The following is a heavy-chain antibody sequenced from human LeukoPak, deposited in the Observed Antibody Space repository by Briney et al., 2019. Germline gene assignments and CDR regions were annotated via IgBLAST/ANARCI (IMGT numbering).Heavy chain of an antibody. Sequence: SVKVSCKASGGTFSSYAISWVRQAPGQGLEWMGRIIPILGIANYAQKFQGRVTITADQSTSTAYMELSSLRSEDTAVYYCARAFLRGYSSGWPDYWGQGTLVTVSS. CDR3: ARAFLRGYSSGWPDY. J-gene: IGHJ4*02. CDR2: IIPILGIA. D-gene: IGHD6-19*01. V-gene: IGHV1-69*04. CDR1: GGTFSSYA.